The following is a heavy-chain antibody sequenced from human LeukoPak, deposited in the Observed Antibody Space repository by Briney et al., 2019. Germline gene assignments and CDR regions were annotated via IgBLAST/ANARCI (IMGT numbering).Heavy chain of an antibody. CDR1: GGTFSSYA. D-gene: IGHD6-19*01. V-gene: IGHV1-69*13. CDR2: IIPIFGTA. J-gene: IGHJ4*02. Sequence: ASVKVSCKASGGTFSSYAISWVRQAPGQGLEWMGGIIPIFGTANYAQKFQGRVTITADESTSTAYMELSSLRSEDTAVYYCARTIAVAGTSYFDYWGQGTLVTVSS. CDR3: ARTIAVAGTSYFDY.